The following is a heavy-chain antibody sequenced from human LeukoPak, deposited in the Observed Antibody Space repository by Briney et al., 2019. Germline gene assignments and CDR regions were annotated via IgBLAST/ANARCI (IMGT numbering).Heavy chain of an antibody. CDR3: ARNRATNDY. V-gene: IGHV3-7*01. CDR2: MKDDGNEI. CDR1: GFTFKYYR. J-gene: IGHJ4*02. D-gene: IGHD1-26*01. Sequence: GGSLRLSCTASGFTFKYYRMTWVRQAPGKGLEWVASMKDDGNEIQYVDSVKGRFTISRDNAKNSLYLQMNNLRAEDTAVYYCARNRATNDYWGQGTLVTVSS.